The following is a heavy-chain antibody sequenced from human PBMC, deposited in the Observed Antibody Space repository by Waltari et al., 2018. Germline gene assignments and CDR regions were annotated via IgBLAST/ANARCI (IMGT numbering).Heavy chain of an antibody. D-gene: IGHD2-21*01. CDR2: IYYSGST. Sequence: QVQLQESGPGVVKPSQTLSLTCTVSGGSISSGDYSWSWIRQPPGKGLEWIGYIYYSGSTYYNPSLKSRVTISVDTSKNQFSLKLSSVTAADTAVYYCARGPERTFLYQHWGQGTLVTVSS. J-gene: IGHJ1*01. V-gene: IGHV4-30-4*08. CDR3: ARGPERTFLYQH. CDR1: GGSISSGDYS.